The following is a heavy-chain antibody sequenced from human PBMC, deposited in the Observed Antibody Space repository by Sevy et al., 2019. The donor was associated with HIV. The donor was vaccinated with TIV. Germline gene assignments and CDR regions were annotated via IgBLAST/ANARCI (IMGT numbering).Heavy chain of an antibody. CDR3: ARSRVWFEELS. CDR2: IYYSGNT. J-gene: IGHJ4*02. Sequence: SETLSLTCTVSGESVNNAAYYWNWIRQSPGKGLEWVGYIYYSGNTYYNPSLNDRLEMSMDTSKNEFSLLMHSVTAADTAVYYCARSRVWFEELSWGQGILVTVSS. V-gene: IGHV4-30-4*01. CDR1: GESVNNAAYY. D-gene: IGHD3-10*01.